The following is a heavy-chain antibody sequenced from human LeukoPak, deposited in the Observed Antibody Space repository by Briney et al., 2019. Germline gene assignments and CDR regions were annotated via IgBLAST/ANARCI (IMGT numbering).Heavy chain of an antibody. CDR3: GRDIVGGGDDY. D-gene: IGHD2-21*02. CDR2: ISGSGGST. V-gene: IGHV3-23*01. J-gene: IGHJ4*02. Sequence: PGGSLRLSCAASGFTFSSYAMSWVRQAPGKGLEWVSAISGSGGSTYYADSVKGRFTISRDNARNSVSLQMNSLRAEDTAMYYCGRDIVGGGDDYWGQGTLVTVSS. CDR1: GFTFSSYA.